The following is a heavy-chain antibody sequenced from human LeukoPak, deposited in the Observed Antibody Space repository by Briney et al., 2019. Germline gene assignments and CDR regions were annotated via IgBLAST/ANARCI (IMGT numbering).Heavy chain of an antibody. V-gene: IGHV5-51*01. D-gene: IGHD3-3*01. CDR1: GYSFSGYW. CDR3: ARSPVGGSGFDAFDI. CDR2: IYPGDSDT. J-gene: IGHJ3*02. Sequence: GESLKISCKGSGYSFSGYWIGWVRQMPGKGLEWMGIIYPGDSDTRYSPSFQGQVTISADKSISTAYLQWSSLKASDTAMYYCARSPVGGSGFDAFDIWGQGTMVTVSS.